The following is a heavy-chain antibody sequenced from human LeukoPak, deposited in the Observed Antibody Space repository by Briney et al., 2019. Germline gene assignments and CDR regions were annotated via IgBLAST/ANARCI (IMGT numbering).Heavy chain of an antibody. V-gene: IGHV1-18*01. CDR2: ISAYNGDT. J-gene: IGHJ3*02. CDR1: GGTFSSYA. CDR3: ARGLQENLAWLQTFSAFDI. Sequence: ASVKVSCKASGGTFSSYAISWVRQAPGQGLEWMGWISAYNGDTNYAQRLQGRVTMTTDTSTSTAYMELRSLRSDDTAVYYCARGLQENLAWLQTFSAFDIWGQGTMVTVSS. D-gene: IGHD6-19*01.